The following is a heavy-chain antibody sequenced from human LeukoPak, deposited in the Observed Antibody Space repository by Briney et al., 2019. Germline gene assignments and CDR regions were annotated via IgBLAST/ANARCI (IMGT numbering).Heavy chain of an antibody. CDR3: TTDHVTNYYDSSGYYYHEYYFDY. Sequence: GGSLRLSCETAGFTFSSYVMHWVRRTPGKGLVWVSRISHDGFISYADSVKGRFTISRDNAKNTLYLQMNSLKTEDTAVYYCTTDHVTNYYDSSGYYYHEYYFDYWGQGTLVTVSS. V-gene: IGHV3-74*01. CDR1: GFTFSSYV. D-gene: IGHD3-22*01. J-gene: IGHJ4*02. CDR2: ISHDGFI.